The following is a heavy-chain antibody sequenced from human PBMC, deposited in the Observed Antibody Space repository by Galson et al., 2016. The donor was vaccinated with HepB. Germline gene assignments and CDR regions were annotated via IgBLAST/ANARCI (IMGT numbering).Heavy chain of an antibody. J-gene: IGHJ4*02. CDR2: ISSNGGST. V-gene: IGHV3-64D*08. CDR1: GFTFSSYA. Sequence: SLRLSCAASGFTFSSYAMYWVRQAPGKGLEYVSAISSNGGSTYYADSVKGRSTISRDNSKNTLYLQMSSLRAEDTAVYYCVKRGQERSFDYWGQGTLVTVSS. CDR3: VKRGQERSFDY. D-gene: IGHD1-26*01.